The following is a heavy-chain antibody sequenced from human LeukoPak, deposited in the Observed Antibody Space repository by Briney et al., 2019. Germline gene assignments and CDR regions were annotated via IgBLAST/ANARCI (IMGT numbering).Heavy chain of an antibody. CDR3: ARVSILLWFGSDY. Sequence: SETLSLTCAVYGGSFSGYYWSWIRQPPGKGLEWIGEINHSGSTNYNPSLKSRVTISVDTSKNQFSLKLSSVTAADTAVYYCARVSILLWFGSDYWGQGTLVTVSS. CDR1: GGSFSGYY. D-gene: IGHD3-10*01. CDR2: INHSGST. V-gene: IGHV4-34*01. J-gene: IGHJ4*02.